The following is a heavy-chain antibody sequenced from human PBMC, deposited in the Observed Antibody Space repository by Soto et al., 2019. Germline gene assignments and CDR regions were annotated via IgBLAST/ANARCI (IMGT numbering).Heavy chain of an antibody. Sequence: GGSLRLSCAASGFTFSSYAMHWVRQAPGKGLEWVAVISYDGSNKYYADSVKGRFTISRDNSKNTLYLQMNSLRAEDTAVYYCARDRPPYSDYDSSGYYFSYWGQGTLVTVSS. D-gene: IGHD3-22*01. J-gene: IGHJ4*02. V-gene: IGHV3-30-3*01. CDR2: ISYDGSNK. CDR3: ARDRPPYSDYDSSGYYFSY. CDR1: GFTFSSYA.